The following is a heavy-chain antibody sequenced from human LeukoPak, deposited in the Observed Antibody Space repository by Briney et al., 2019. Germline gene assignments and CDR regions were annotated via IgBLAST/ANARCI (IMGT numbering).Heavy chain of an antibody. J-gene: IGHJ4*02. CDR2: IYYSGTT. Sequence: PSETLSLTCTVSGGSISSGGYYWSWIRQHPGKGLEWIGYIYYSGTTYYNPSLKSRVTISVDTSKNQFSLKLSSVTAADTAVYYCARYSSGWPCDYWGQGTLVTVSS. CDR1: GGSISSGGYY. D-gene: IGHD6-19*01. CDR3: ARYSSGWPCDY. V-gene: IGHV4-31*03.